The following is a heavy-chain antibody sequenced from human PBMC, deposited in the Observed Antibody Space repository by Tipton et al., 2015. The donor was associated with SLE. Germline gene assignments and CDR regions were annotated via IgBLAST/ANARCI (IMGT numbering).Heavy chain of an antibody. CDR1: GGSFSGYY. CDR2: INHSGST. D-gene: IGHD3-10*01. J-gene: IGHJ6*02. CDR3: ARAPIWFGELNYYGMDV. Sequence: TLSLTCAVYGGSFSGYYWSWIRQPPGKGLEWIGEINHSGSTNYNPSLKSRVTISLDTSKNQLSLKLKSVTAADTAVYYCARAPIWFGELNYYGMDVWGQGTTVTVSS. V-gene: IGHV4-34*01.